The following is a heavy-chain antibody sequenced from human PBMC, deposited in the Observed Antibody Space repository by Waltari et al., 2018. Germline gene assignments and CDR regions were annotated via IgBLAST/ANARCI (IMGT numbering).Heavy chain of an antibody. CDR1: GGPISHHY. J-gene: IGHJ4*02. Sequence: QVQLQESGPGLVKPSEALSLTCTVSGGPISHHYWRWIRQPPGKGRECIGYIYYRWSHNYNPSLKSRVTISVDTSKNQFSLKLSSVTASDTAVYYCASVYYDRSFDYWGQGTLVTVSS. D-gene: IGHD3-3*01. CDR2: IYYRWSH. CDR3: ASVYYDRSFDY. V-gene: IGHV4-59*11.